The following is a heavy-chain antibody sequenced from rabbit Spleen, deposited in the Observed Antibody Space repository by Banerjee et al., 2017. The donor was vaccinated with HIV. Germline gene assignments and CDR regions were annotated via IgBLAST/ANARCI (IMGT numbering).Heavy chain of an antibody. J-gene: IGHJ4*01. CDR2: INTATGKP. CDR1: GFSVSDRDV. V-gene: IGHV1S45*01. Sequence: QEELEESGGGLVKPEGSLTLTCKASGFSVSDRDVMCWVRQAPGKGLEWIACINTATGKPVYATWAKGRFTISTTSSTTVTLQMTSLTAADTATYFCARDLAGAIGWNFYLWGPGTLVTVS. CDR3: ARDLAGAIGWNFYL. D-gene: IGHD4-1*01.